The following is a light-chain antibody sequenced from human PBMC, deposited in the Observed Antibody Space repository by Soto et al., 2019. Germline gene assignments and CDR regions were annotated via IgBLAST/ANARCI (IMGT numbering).Light chain of an antibody. CDR3: QQYNNWPIT. V-gene: IGKV3D-15*01. CDR1: QSVSSSY. J-gene: IGKJ5*01. Sequence: EIVLTQSPGTLSLSPGERATLSCRASQSVSSSYLAWYQQKPGQAPSLLIYGASTRATDIPARFSGSGSVTEFTLTISSLQSEDFAIYYCQQYNNWPITFGQGTRLEIK. CDR2: GAS.